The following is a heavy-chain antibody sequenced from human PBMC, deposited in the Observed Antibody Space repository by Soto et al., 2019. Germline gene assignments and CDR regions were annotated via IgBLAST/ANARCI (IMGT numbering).Heavy chain of an antibody. V-gene: IGHV4-38-2*01. J-gene: IGHJ5*02. D-gene: IGHD1-26*01. CDR3: ARALVLRRNWFDP. CDR1: GSSISSGYY. Sequence: SETLSLTCAVSGSSISSGYYWGWIRQPPGKGLEWIGSIYHSGSTYYNPSLKSRVTISVDTSKNQFSLKLSSVTAADTAVYYCARALVLRRNWFDPGGQGTLVTLSS. CDR2: IYHSGST.